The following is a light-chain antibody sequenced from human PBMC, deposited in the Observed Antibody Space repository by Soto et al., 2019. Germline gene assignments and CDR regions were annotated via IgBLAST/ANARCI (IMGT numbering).Light chain of an antibody. CDR1: ISDVGVYNY. V-gene: IGLV2-11*01. Sequence: QSSLTQPRSLSGSPGQSVTISCTGTISDVGVYNYVSWYQQYPGKAPKLMIYDVSKRPSGVPDRFSGSRSGNTASLTISGLQAEDEADYYCCSYAGRYTYVFRGGTKVNVL. CDR2: DVS. J-gene: IGLJ1*01. CDR3: CSYAGRYTYV.